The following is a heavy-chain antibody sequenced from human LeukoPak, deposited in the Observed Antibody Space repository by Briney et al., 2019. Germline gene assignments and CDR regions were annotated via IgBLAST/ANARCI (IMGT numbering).Heavy chain of an antibody. Sequence: GGSLRLSCAASGFTFSSYSMNWVRQAPGKGLEWVSYISSSSSTIYYADSVKGRFTISRDNAKNSLYLQMNSLRAEDTAVYYCARWTYDYVWGSYRRRFDPWGQGTLVTVSS. J-gene: IGHJ5*02. V-gene: IGHV3-48*04. CDR1: GFTFSSYS. D-gene: IGHD3-16*02. CDR2: ISSSSSTI. CDR3: ARWTYDYVWGSYRRRFDP.